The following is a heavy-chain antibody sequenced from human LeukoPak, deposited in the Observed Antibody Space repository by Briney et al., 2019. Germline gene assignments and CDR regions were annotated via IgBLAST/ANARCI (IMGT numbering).Heavy chain of an antibody. V-gene: IGHV4-4*07. CDR2: IYTSGST. D-gene: IGHD6-13*01. CDR3: ARDGILSSSWYGGAFDI. J-gene: IGHJ3*02. CDR1: GGSISSFY. Sequence: SETLSLTCTVSGGSISSFYWSWIRQPAGKGLEWIGRIYTSGSTNYNPSLKSRVTMSVDTSKNQFSLKLSSVTAADTAVYYCARDGILSSSWYGGAFDIWGQGTMVTVSS.